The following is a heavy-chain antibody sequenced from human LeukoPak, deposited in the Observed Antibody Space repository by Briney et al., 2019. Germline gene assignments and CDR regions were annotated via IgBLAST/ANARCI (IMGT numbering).Heavy chain of an antibody. CDR1: GFTFSSYG. V-gene: IGHV3-30*18. D-gene: IGHD3-3*01. Sequence: PGRSLRLSCAASGFTFSSYGMHWVRQAPGKGLEWVAVISYDGSNKYYADSVKGRFTISRDNSKNTLYLQMNSLRAEDTAVYYCAKDRGITIFGVVIRPPDYWGQGTLVTVSS. CDR3: AKDRGITIFGVVIRPPDY. J-gene: IGHJ4*02. CDR2: ISYDGSNK.